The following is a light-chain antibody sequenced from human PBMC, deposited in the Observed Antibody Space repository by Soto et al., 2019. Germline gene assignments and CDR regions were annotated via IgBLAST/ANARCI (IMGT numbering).Light chain of an antibody. CDR2: GSS. Sequence: EIVLTQSPGTLSLSPGERATLSCRASQSVSSNYLVWYQQKPGQAPRLLIYGSSNRATGVPDRFSGSGSGTDFTLTISRLEPEDVAVYYCQQYGDSPPYTFGQGTKLEIK. CDR1: QSVSSNY. J-gene: IGKJ2*01. V-gene: IGKV3-20*01. CDR3: QQYGDSPPYT.